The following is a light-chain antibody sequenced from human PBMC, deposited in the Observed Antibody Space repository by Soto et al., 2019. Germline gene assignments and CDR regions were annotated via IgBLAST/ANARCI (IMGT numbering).Light chain of an antibody. CDR2: EGS. J-gene: IGLJ2*01. V-gene: IGLV2-23*01. Sequence: QSALTQPASVSGSPGQSITISCTGTSSDVGIYNLVSWFQQHPGKAPKLMIYEGSKRPSGISDRFSGSKSGNTAFLTISGLQAEDESDYYCCLFAGPRGLIFGEGTKLTVL. CDR1: SSDVGIYNL. CDR3: CLFAGPRGLI.